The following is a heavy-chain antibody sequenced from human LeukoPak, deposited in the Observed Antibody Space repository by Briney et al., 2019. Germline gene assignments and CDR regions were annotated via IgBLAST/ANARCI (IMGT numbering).Heavy chain of an antibody. CDR3: ARHGTISSESYFDY. J-gene: IGHJ4*02. D-gene: IGHD1-14*01. V-gene: IGHV4-59*08. Sequence: SETLSLTCTVSGDSINAYYWGWIRQPPGKGLEWIGYIYFSGTTKYNPSLESRVTISVDTSKNQFSLRLSSVTAADTAVYYCARHGTISSESYFDYWGQGALVTVSS. CDR2: IYFSGTT. CDR1: GDSINAYY.